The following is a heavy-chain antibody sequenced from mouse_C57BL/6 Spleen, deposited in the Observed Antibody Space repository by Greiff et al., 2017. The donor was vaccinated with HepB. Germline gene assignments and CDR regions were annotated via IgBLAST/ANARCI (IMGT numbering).Heavy chain of an antibody. CDR2: IHPNSGST. D-gene: IGHD2-3*01. CDR3: ATSIYDGSYSIFDY. CDR1: GYTFTSYW. J-gene: IGHJ2*01. V-gene: IGHV1-64*01. Sequence: QVQLQQSGAELVKPGASVKLSCKASGYTFTSYWMHWVKQRPGQGLEWIGMIHPNSGSTNYNEKFKSKATLTVDKSSSTAYMQLSSLTSEDSAVYYCATSIYDGSYSIFDYWGQGTTLTVSS.